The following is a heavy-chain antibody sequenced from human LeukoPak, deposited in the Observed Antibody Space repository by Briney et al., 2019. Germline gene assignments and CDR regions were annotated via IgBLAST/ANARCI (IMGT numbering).Heavy chain of an antibody. D-gene: IGHD5-18*01. CDR3: AKVGGTAMVSHPYYYYYYGMDV. CDR2: ISYDGSNK. V-gene: IGHV3-30*18. CDR1: GFTFSSYG. Sequence: HPGGSLRLSCAASGFTFSSYGMHWVRQAPGKGLEWVAVISYDGSNKYYADSVKGRFTISRDNSKNTLYLQMNSLRAEDTAVYYCAKVGGTAMVSHPYYYYYYGMDVWGQGTTVTVSS. J-gene: IGHJ6*02.